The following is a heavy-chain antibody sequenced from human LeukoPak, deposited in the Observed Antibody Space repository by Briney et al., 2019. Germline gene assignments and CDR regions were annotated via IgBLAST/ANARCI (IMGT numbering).Heavy chain of an antibody. CDR3: ARVPDNWFDP. Sequence: SVKVSCKASGGTSSSYAISWVRQAPGQGLEWMGGIIPIFGTANYAQKFQGRVTITADESTSTAYMELSSLRSEDTAVYYCARVPDNWFDPWGQGTLVTVSS. J-gene: IGHJ5*02. D-gene: IGHD2-2*01. CDR1: GGTSSSYA. V-gene: IGHV1-69*13. CDR2: IIPIFGTA.